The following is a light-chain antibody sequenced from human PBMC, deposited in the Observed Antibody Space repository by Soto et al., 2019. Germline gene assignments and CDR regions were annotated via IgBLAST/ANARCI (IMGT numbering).Light chain of an antibody. CDR3: CSYAGSSTWV. CDR1: RSDVGGYNH. CDR2: DVN. V-gene: IGLV2-23*02. Sequence: QSALTQPASVSGSPGQSITISCTGTRSDVGGYNHVSWYQQHPGKAPKLMIYDVNKRPSGVSNHFSGSKSGNTASLTISGLQVEDDADYYCCSYAGSSTWVFGGGTKLTVL. J-gene: IGLJ3*02.